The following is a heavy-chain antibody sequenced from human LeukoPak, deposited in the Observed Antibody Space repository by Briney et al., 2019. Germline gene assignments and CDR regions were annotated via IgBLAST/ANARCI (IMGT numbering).Heavy chain of an antibody. CDR1: GGSFSGYY. CDR2: INQSGST. D-gene: IGHD3-3*01. J-gene: IGHJ4*02. Sequence: SETLSLTCAVYGGSFSGYYWSWLRQPPGKGLEWIGEINQSGSTNYNPTLKSRVTISVDTSKNQFSLKLSSVTAADTAVYYCARGRPRPTIFGVVLISGGRNYWGQGTLVTVSS. V-gene: IGHV4-34*01. CDR3: ARGRPRPTIFGVVLISGGRNY.